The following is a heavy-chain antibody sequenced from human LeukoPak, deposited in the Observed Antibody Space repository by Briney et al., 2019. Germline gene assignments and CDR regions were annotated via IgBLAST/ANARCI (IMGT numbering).Heavy chain of an antibody. CDR2: ISGSGDST. CDR3: ARFPTLDY. V-gene: IGHV3-23*01. J-gene: IGHJ4*02. D-gene: IGHD2-21*01. Sequence: GGSLRLSCAASGFTFRSYAMSWVRQAPGKGLEWVSVISGSGDSTYYADSVKGRFTISRDNSKNTLYLQMNSLRAEDTAVYYCARFPTLDYWGQGTLVTVSS. CDR1: GFTFRSYA.